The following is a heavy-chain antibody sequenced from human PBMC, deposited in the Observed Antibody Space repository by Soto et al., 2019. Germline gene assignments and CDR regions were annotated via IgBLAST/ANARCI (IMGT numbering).Heavy chain of an antibody. Sequence: QLQLQESGPGLVKPSETLSLTCTVSGGSISSSSYYWGWIRQPPGKGLEWIGSIYYSGSTYYNPSLKSRVTISVDTSKNQFSLKLSSVTAADTAVYYCARIRVELLSEYFQHWGQGTLVTVSS. CDR3: ARIRVELLSEYFQH. CDR2: IYYSGST. CDR1: GGSISSSSYY. V-gene: IGHV4-39*01. D-gene: IGHD1-7*01. J-gene: IGHJ1*01.